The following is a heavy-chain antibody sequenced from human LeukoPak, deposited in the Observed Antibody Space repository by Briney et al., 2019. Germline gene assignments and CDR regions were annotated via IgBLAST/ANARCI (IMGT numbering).Heavy chain of an antibody. CDR1: GGSISSYY. V-gene: IGHV4-4*07. D-gene: IGHD2-2*01. J-gene: IGHJ6*03. CDR2: IYTSGST. CDR3: ARDAVGYCSSTSCSEYYYYYMDV. Sequence: SETLSLTCTVSGGSISSYYWSWIRQPAGKGLEWIGRIYTSGSTNYSPSLKSRVTMSVDTSKNQFSLKLSSVTAADTAVYYCARDAVGYCSSTSCSEYYYYYMDVWGKGTTVTISS.